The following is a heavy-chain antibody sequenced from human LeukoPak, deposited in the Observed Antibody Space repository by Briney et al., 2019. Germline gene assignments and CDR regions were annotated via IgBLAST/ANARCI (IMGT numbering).Heavy chain of an antibody. CDR2: IYYSGST. V-gene: IGHV4-59*08. J-gene: IGHJ6*02. CDR3: ARRRNYYYGMDV. Sequence: PSETLSLTCTVSGGSISSYYRSWIRQPPGKGLEWIGYIYYSGSTNYNPSLKSRVTISVDTSKNQFSLKLSSVTAADTAVYYCARRRNYYYGMDVWGQGTTVTVSS. CDR1: GGSISSYY.